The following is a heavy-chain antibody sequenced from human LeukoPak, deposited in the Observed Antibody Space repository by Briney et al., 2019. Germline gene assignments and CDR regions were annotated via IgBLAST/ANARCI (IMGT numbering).Heavy chain of an antibody. J-gene: IGHJ3*02. V-gene: IGHV4-30-4*02. CDR1: GGSISSGDYY. CDR3: ARDRESSGWYNTPRGAFDI. CDR2: IYYSGST. D-gene: IGHD6-19*01. Sequence: SETLSLTCTVSGGSISSGDYYWSWIRQPPGKGLEWIGYIYYSGSTYYNPSLKSRVTISVDTSKNQFSLKLSSVTAADTAVYYCARDRESSGWYNTPRGAFDIWGQGTMVTVSS.